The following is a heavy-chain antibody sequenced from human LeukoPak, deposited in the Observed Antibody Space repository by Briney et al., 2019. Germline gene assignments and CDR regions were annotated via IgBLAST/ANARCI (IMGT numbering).Heavy chain of an antibody. J-gene: IGHJ5*02. CDR1: GYTFTSYG. Sequence: ASVKVSCKASGYTFTSYGISWVRQAPGQGLEWMGWISAYNGNTNYAQKLQGRVTMTTDTSTSTAYMELRSLRSDDTAVYYCARVRDIVVVPAAISGFDPWGQGTLVTVSS. V-gene: IGHV1-18*01. CDR3: ARVRDIVVVPAAISGFDP. CDR2: ISAYNGNT. D-gene: IGHD2-2*02.